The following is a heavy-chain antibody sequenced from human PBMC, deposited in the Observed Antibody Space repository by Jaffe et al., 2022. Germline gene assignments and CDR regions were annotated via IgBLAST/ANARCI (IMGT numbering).Heavy chain of an antibody. J-gene: IGHJ4*02. V-gene: IGHV3-43D*04. CDR2: ISWDGGST. Sequence: EVQLVESGGVVVQPGGSLRLSCAASGFTFDDYAMHWVRQAPGKGLEWVSLISWDGGSTYYADSVKGRFTISRDNSKNSLYLQMNSLRAEDTALYYCAKDILVGDGDYGSGFDYWGQGTLVTVSS. CDR1: GFTFDDYA. D-gene: IGHD4-17*01. CDR3: AKDILVGDGDYGSGFDY.